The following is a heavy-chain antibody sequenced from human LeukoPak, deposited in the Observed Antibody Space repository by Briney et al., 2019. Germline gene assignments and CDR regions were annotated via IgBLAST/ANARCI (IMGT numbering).Heavy chain of an antibody. J-gene: IGHJ4*02. CDR3: ARDSSGSSSDYYPLGY. CDR2: IYSSGGST. V-gene: IGHV3-66*01. D-gene: IGHD3-22*01. CDR1: GFTGSSKY. Sequence: GGSLRLSCAASGFTGSSKYMSWVRQAPGKGLEWVSVIYSSGGSTYYADSVKGRFTISRDNSKNMPYLQMNSLRAEDTAVYYCARDSSGSSSDYYPLGYWGQGTLVTVSS.